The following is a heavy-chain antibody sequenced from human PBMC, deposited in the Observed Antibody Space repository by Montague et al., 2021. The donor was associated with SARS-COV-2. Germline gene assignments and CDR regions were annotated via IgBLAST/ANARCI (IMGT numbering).Heavy chain of an antibody. CDR2: IDISGDNT. CDR3: ANEIRPNDY. CDR1: GFSFSNHA. V-gene: IGHV3-23*05. J-gene: IGHJ4*02. D-gene: IGHD1-1*01. Sequence: SLRLSCAASGFSFSNHALSWVRQAPGKGLEWVSSIDISGDNTHYADSVRGRFTIFRDNSKSTLYLLLNSLRVDDTAIYYCANEIRPNDYWGQGTLVTVSS.